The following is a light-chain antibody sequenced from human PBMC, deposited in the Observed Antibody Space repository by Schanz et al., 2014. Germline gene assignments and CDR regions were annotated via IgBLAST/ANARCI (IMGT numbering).Light chain of an antibody. J-gene: IGKJ4*01. V-gene: IGKV3-20*01. CDR1: QSVGSN. CDR2: GAF. Sequence: EIVLTQSPATLSLSPGERATLSCRASQSVGSNLAWYRQKPGQAPRLLIYGAFDRATGIPDRFSGSGSGTVFTLTISRLEPEDFAVYYCQQYSKSPLTFGGGTKVEI. CDR3: QQYSKSPLT.